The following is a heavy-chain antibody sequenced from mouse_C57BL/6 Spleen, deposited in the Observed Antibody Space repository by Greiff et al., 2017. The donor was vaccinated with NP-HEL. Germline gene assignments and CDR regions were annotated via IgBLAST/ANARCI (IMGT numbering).Heavy chain of an antibody. J-gene: IGHJ3*01. CDR3: ARGGLRPWFAY. Sequence: EVQLVESGGGLVKPGGSLKLSCAASGFTFSDYGMHWVRQSPEKGLEWVAYISSGSSTIYYADTVKGRFTISRDNAKNTLFLQMTSLRSEDTAMYYCARGGLRPWFAYWGQGTLVTVSA. CDR2: ISSGSSTI. CDR1: GFTFSDYG. V-gene: IGHV5-17*01. D-gene: IGHD2-4*01.